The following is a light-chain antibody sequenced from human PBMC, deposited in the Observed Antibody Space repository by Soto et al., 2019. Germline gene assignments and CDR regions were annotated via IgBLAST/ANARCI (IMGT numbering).Light chain of an antibody. V-gene: IGKV3-20*01. Sequence: EIVMTQSPVTLSVSPWERATLSCRASQSVSSNHLAWYQQKPGQAPRLLIYGGSTRATGIPVRFSGSGSETEFTLTITRLEPEDFAMYYCQQYSSSRTFGQGTKVDIK. CDR1: QSVSSNH. J-gene: IGKJ1*01. CDR2: GGS. CDR3: QQYSSSRT.